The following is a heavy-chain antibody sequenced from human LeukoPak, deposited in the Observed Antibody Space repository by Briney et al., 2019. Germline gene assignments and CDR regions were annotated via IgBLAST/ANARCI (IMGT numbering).Heavy chain of an antibody. D-gene: IGHD2-8*01. CDR1: GGSISSYY. V-gene: IGHV4-59*08. CDR2: IHDIGST. CDR3: ARLDRLIHFDY. Sequence: PSETLSLTCTVSGGSISSYYWSWIRQPPGKGLEWIGYIHDIGSTNYNPSLESRVAISVDTSKKQLSLKLSSVTAADTAVYYCARLDRLIHFDYWGQGTLVTVSS. J-gene: IGHJ4*02.